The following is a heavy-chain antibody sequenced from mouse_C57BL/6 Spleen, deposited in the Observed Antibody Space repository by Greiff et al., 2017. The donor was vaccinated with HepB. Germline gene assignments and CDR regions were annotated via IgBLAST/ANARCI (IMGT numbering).Heavy chain of an antibody. CDR3: AREYFGYAMDY. CDR2: IDPSDSET. CDR1: GYTFTSYW. J-gene: IGHJ4*01. Sequence: VQLQQPGAELVRPGSSVKLSCKASGYTFTSYWMHWVKQRPIQGLEWIGNIDPSDSETHYNQKFKDKATLTVDKSSSTAYMQLSSLTSEDSAVYSCAREYFGYAMDYWGQGTSVTVSS. D-gene: IGHD5-2*01. V-gene: IGHV1-52*01.